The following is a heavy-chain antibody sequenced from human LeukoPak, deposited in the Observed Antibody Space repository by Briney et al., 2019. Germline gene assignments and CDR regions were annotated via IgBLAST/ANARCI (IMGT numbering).Heavy chain of an antibody. J-gene: IGHJ4*02. Sequence: GGSLRLSCAASGFTVSSHYMSWVRQAPGKGLEWVSVIYKDGSTYYAEFVKGRFTISRNSSKNTLFLQMISLRAEDTAVYYCARGGVRDCSSTSCYHDWGQGTLVTASS. CDR3: ARGGVRDCSSTSCYHD. D-gene: IGHD2-2*01. V-gene: IGHV3-66*01. CDR1: GFTVSSHY. CDR2: IYKDGST.